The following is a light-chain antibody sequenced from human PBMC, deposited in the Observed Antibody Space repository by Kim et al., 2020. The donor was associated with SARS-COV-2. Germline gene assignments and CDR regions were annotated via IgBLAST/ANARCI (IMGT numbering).Light chain of an antibody. Sequence: VALGETARLTCGGKNIQTKNVHWYRQKPGQAPVLVMYKDSKRPSGIPERFSGSNSGNTATLTISRAQAGDEADYYCQVWDSGTWVFGGGTQLTVL. V-gene: IGLV3-9*01. CDR1: NIQTKN. CDR3: QVWDSGTWV. CDR2: KDS. J-gene: IGLJ3*02.